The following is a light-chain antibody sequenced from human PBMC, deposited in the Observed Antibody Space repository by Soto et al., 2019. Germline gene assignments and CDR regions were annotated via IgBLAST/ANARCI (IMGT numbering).Light chain of an antibody. CDR3: QPYNNWPLT. CDR1: QGIGDT. Sequence: EVVMRQSPATLSVSLGEGATLSCRASQGIGDTLAWYQHKPGQTPRLLIYDTSTMATGVPTRFSGSRSGAEFTLTINSLQSEDFAVYDCQPYNNWPLTFGGGTKVEIK. CDR2: DTS. J-gene: IGKJ4*01. V-gene: IGKV3-15*01.